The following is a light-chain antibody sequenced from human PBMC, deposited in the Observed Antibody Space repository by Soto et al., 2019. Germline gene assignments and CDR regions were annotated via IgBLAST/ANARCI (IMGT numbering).Light chain of an antibody. J-gene: IGKJ2*01. Sequence: AIQMTQSPSSLSASVGDRVTITCRASQGIRNDLGWYQQKPGKAPKLLIYAASSLQSGVPSRFSGSGSGTDFTLTISSLQPEDFATYYCLQDYNLYTFGQGTKVDIK. CDR3: LQDYNLYT. CDR1: QGIRND. CDR2: AAS. V-gene: IGKV1-6*01.